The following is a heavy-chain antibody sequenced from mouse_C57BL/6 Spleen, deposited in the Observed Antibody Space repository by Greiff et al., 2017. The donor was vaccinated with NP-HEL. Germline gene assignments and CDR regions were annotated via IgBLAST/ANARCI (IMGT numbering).Heavy chain of an antibody. V-gene: IGHV1-4*01. CDR3: SRPTAQAFDY. CDR2: INPRSGST. D-gene: IGHD3-2*02. CDR1: GYTFTSYS. J-gene: IGHJ2*01. Sequence: QVQLQQSGAELARPGASVTMSCKASGYTFTSYSMHWVKQRPGQGLEWIGYINPRSGSTKYNQKFKDKATLTADKSSSTAYMQLSSLTSEDSAGYYCSRPTAQAFDYWGQGTTLTVSS.